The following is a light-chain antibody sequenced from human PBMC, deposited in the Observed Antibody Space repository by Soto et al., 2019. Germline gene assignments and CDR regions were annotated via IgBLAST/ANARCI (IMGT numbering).Light chain of an antibody. CDR3: MQALQTSWT. V-gene: IGKV2-28*01. J-gene: IGKJ1*01. CDR2: WGS. Sequence: DIVMTQSPLSLPVTPGEPASISCRSSQSLLHSNGYNYLDWYLQKPGQSPQLLIYWGSNRASGVPDWFSGSGSGTDFTLIISRVEAEDVGVYYCMQALQTSWTFGQGTKVEIK. CDR1: QSLLHSNGYNY.